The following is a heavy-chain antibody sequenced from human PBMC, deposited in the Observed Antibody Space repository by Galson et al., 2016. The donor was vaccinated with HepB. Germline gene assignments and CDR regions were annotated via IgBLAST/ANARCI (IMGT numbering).Heavy chain of an antibody. CDR3: VRDWDIGFRVRSVDF. CDR2: ISANNGNA. D-gene: IGHD1-26*01. V-gene: IGHV1-18*04. J-gene: IGHJ4*02. Sequence: SVKVSCKASDYTFTSYGISWVRQAPGQGLEWMGWISANNGNANYAQKFQGRVTMTTDTSTNTAYMELRSPRSDDTAIYYCVRDWDIGFRVRSVDFWGQGTLVIVSS. CDR1: DYTFTSYG.